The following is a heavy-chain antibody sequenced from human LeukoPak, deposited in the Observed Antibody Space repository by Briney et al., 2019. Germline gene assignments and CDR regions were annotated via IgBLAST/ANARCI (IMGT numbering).Heavy chain of an antibody. CDR2: LYSGDSA. CDR3: VRDGLRFQGSTIKRGYYGMDV. CDR1: GFTVRSNY. Sequence: GGSLRLSCAASGFTVRSNYMNWVRQAPAKGLEWVSFLYSGDSAYYADSVKGRFTISRDSSKNTLYLQMNSLRAEDTAVYYCVRDGLRFQGSTIKRGYYGMDVWGQGTTVTVSS. D-gene: IGHD5/OR15-5a*01. J-gene: IGHJ6*02. V-gene: IGHV3-66*01.